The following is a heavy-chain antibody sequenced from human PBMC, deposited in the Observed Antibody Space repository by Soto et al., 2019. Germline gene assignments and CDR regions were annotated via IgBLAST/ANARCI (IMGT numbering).Heavy chain of an antibody. D-gene: IGHD2-15*01. CDR3: ACLYCSGGSCKNFDY. J-gene: IGHJ4*02. CDR2: ISYDGSNK. CDR1: GFTFSSYG. V-gene: IGHV3-30*03. Sequence: QVQLVESGGGVVQPGRSLRLSCAASGFTFSSYGMHWVRQAPGKGLEWVAVISYDGSNKYYADSVKGRFTISSDNSKNPVYLQMNSLRAEATAVYYRACLYCSGGSCKNFDYWGQGTLVTVS.